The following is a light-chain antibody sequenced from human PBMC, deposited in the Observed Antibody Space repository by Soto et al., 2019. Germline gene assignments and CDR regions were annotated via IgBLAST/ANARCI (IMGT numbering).Light chain of an antibody. CDR3: CSYASSSSCV. CDR2: EGT. CDR1: TSDVGGYNL. Sequence: QSALTQPASVSGSPGQSITISCSGTTSDVGGYNLVSWYQQRTAKAPKLLIYEGTQRPSGVSSRFSGSKSGNTASLTISGLQAEDEADYYCCSYASSSSCVFGTGTKVTVL. J-gene: IGLJ1*01. V-gene: IGLV2-23*01.